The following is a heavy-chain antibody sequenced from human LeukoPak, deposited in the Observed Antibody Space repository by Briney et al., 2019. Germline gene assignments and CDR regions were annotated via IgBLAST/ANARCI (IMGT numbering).Heavy chain of an antibody. CDR2: ISGSGGST. CDR1: GFTFSSYA. V-gene: IGHV3-23*01. J-gene: IGHJ4*02. Sequence: GGSLTLSCSASGFTFSSYAMSCVRQAPGKGLEWVSAISGSGGSTYYADSVKGRFTISRDNSKNTLYLQMNSLRAEDTAVYYCAKFLPTHIVVANYYFDYWGQGTLVTVSS. D-gene: IGHD2-21*01. CDR3: AKFLPTHIVVANYYFDY.